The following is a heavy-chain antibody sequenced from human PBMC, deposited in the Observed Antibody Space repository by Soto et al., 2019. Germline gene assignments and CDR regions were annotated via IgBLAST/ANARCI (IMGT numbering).Heavy chain of an antibody. V-gene: IGHV1-18*01. D-gene: IGHD3-16*01. CDR3: AMVDVYVTPSPQDV. CDR1: GYTFTRYG. Sequence: QVQLVQSGAEVKNPGASVKVSCKASGYTFTRYGIGWARQAPGQGLEWMGWINTYNGNTNYAQNVQARVTLTTDTSTSTADMELRSLRSNDTAIYYCAMVDVYVTPSPQDVWGQGTTVIVSS. J-gene: IGHJ6*02. CDR2: INTYNGNT.